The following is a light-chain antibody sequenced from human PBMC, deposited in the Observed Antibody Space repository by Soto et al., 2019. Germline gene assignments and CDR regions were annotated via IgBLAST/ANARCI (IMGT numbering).Light chain of an antibody. V-gene: IGKV3-15*01. Sequence: EVTLTQSPATLSASPGERATLFCWATQIITYNLAWYQQKPGQAPRLLIYGASTRPTGIPARFSGRGSGTEFTLTITSLQSEDFAVYYCQQYNGWPWTFGQGTKVEIK. CDR3: QQYNGWPWT. J-gene: IGKJ1*01. CDR1: QIITYN. CDR2: GAS.